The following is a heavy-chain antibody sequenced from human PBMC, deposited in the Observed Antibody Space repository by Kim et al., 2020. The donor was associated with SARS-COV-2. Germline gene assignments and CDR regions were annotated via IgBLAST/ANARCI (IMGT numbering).Heavy chain of an antibody. D-gene: IGHD2-15*01. V-gene: IGHV1-69*13. CDR1: GGTFSSYA. J-gene: IGHJ6*02. CDR2: IIPIFGTA. Sequence: SVKVSCKASGGTFSSYAISWVRQAPGQGLEWMGGIIPIFGTANYAQKFQGRVTITADESTSTAYMELSSLRSEDTAVYYCARYLGAGYYYYGMDVWGQGTTVTVSS. CDR3: ARYLGAGYYYYGMDV.